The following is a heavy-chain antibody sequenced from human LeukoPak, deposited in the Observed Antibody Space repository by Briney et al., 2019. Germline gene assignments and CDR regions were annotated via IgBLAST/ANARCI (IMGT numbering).Heavy chain of an antibody. J-gene: IGHJ4*02. CDR1: GFPFSGHA. Sequence: PGGSLRLSCTASGFPFSGHAMHWIRQAPGKGPGWLALISYDGSNEYYADSVKGRFTISRDNSKNTLYLQVNSLRPEDTAVYFCAREEEGELPDYWGQGTQVTVSS. D-gene: IGHD1-26*01. V-gene: IGHV3-30*01. CDR2: ISYDGSNE. CDR3: AREEEGELPDY.